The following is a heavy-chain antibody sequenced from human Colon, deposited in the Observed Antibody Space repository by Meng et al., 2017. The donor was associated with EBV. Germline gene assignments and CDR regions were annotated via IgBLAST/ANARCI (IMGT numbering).Heavy chain of an antibody. V-gene: IGHV4-31*03. Sequence: QVQLQESGPGLVKPSQTLSLTCTVSGGTIRSGGFYWSWIRQHPEKGLEWIGYIYYRGSTYYNPSLRSRVAISIDTSKNQFSLKLTSVTAADTAVYFCARTNYGDYNWFDPRGQGTMVTVSA. CDR2: IYYRGST. D-gene: IGHD4-17*01. CDR1: GGTIRSGGFY. J-gene: IGHJ5*02. CDR3: ARTNYGDYNWFDP.